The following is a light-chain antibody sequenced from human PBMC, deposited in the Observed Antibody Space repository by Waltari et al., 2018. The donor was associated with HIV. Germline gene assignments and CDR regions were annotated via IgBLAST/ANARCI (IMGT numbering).Light chain of an antibody. J-gene: IGKJ5*01. Sequence: EIVLTQSPGTLSLSPGERATLSCRASEIVSNSFLAWYQQRPGQAPRLLFYGTSLRAAGVPGRFSGSGSGTDFTVTISRLEPEDFAVYYCLQYGTSPTFGQGTRLDFK. V-gene: IGKV3-20*01. CDR2: GTS. CDR1: EIVSNSF. CDR3: LQYGTSPT.